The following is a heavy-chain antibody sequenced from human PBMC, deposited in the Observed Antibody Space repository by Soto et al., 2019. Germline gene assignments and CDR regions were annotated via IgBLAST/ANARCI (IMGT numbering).Heavy chain of an antibody. CDR2: ISIRGGDD. V-gene: IGHV3-30*03. CDR1: GFTFSSYA. Sequence: QVQLVESGGGVVQPGKSLRLCCAASGFTFSSYAMHWARQAPGKGLEWVTVISIRGGDDYYAESVRGRFTISRDDSKNTLYLQMDSLRVEDTAVYYCARGTIVARQHLDYWGQGTLVTAAS. D-gene: IGHD6-6*01. J-gene: IGHJ4*02. CDR3: ARGTIVARQHLDY.